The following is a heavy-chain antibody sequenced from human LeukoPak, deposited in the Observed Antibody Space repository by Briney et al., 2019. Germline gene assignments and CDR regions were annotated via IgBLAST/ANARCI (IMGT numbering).Heavy chain of an antibody. CDR3: ARVFSGSYYNHFDY. V-gene: IGHV3-30*04. CDR1: GFTFSSYA. D-gene: IGHD3-10*02. CDR2: ISYDGSNK. J-gene: IGHJ4*02. Sequence: GGSLRLSCAASGFTFSSYAMHWVRQAPGKGLEWVAVISYDGSNKYYADSVKGRFTISRDNSKNTLYLQMNSLRAEDTAVYYCARVFSGSYYNHFDYRGQGTLVTVSS.